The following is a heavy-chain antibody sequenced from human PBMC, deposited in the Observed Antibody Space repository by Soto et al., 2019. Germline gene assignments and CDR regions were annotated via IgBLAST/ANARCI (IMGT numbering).Heavy chain of an antibody. CDR1: GFTFGDYA. V-gene: IGHV3-49*03. D-gene: IGHD6-6*01. J-gene: IGHJ4*02. CDR3: TRKGQLVLSFSFDY. Sequence: TGGSLRLSCTASGFTFGDYAMSWFRQAPGKGLEWVGFIRSKAYGGTTEYAASVKGRFTISRDDSKSIAYLQMNSLKTEDTAVYYCTRKGQLVLSFSFDYWGQGTLVTVSS. CDR2: IRSKAYGGTT.